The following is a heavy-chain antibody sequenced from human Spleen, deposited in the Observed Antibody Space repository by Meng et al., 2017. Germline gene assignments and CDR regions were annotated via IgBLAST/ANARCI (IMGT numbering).Heavy chain of an antibody. V-gene: IGHV4-34*01. CDR1: GGSFSDHY. D-gene: IGHD4-11*01. Sequence: QVQLQQWGAGLLKPSETLSLSCAVYGGSFSDHYWSWIRQPPGKGLEWIGEINHSGSTNYNPSLESRATISVDTSQNNLSLKLSSVTAADSAVYYCARGPTTMAHDFDYWGQGTLVTVSS. CDR2: INHSGST. J-gene: IGHJ4*02. CDR3: ARGPTTMAHDFDY.